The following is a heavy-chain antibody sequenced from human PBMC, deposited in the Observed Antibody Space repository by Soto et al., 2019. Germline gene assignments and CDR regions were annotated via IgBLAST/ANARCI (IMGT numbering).Heavy chain of an antibody. D-gene: IGHD5-12*01. CDR3: AKRNSGYDFGDY. CDR1: GFTFSSFS. Sequence: EVQLLESGGGLVQPGGSLRLSCAASGFTFSSFSMNWVRQAPGKGLEWVSGISGSGGSTYYADSVKGRFTVSRDNSKNTLYLQMNRMRAEDTAVYYCAKRNSGYDFGDYWGQGTLVTVSS. V-gene: IGHV3-23*01. CDR2: ISGSGGST. J-gene: IGHJ4*02.